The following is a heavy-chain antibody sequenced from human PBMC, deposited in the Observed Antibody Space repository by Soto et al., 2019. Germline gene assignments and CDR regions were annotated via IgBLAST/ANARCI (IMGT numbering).Heavy chain of an antibody. Sequence: QITLKESGPTLVKPTQTLTLTCTFSGFSLSTSGVGVGWIRQPPGKALEWLALIFWDDDKRYSPSLKSRLTITKDTSKHQVVLTMTNMDPVDAATYYCTRHGYYSYGMDVWGQGTTVTVSS. V-gene: IGHV2-5*02. CDR3: TRHGYYSYGMDV. CDR1: GFSLSTSGVG. CDR2: IFWDDDK. J-gene: IGHJ6*02.